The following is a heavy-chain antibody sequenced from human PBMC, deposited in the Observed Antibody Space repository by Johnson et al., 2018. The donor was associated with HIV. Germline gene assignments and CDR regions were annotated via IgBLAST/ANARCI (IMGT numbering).Heavy chain of an antibody. J-gene: IGHJ3*02. CDR3: ARDSTPWGGDYVDYAFDI. D-gene: IGHD4-17*01. Sequence: VQLVESGGGLVKTGGSLRLSCTTSGFTFSAYYMSWIRQAPGKGLECVSYISSSGSTMSYADSVQGRFTISRDNAKNSLYLQMNSLRAEDTALYYCARDSTPWGGDYVDYAFDIWGQGTMVTVSS. CDR2: ISSSGSTM. V-gene: IGHV3-11*04. CDR1: GFTFSAYY.